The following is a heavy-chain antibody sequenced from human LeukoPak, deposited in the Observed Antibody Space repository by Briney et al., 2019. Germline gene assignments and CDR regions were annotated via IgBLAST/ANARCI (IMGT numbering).Heavy chain of an antibody. Sequence: GGSLRLSCAASGFTFSSYAMHWVRQAPGKGLEWVAVISYDGSNKYYADSVKGRFTISRDNSKNTLYLQMNSLRAEDTAVYYCASEAAAGVIDYWGQGTLVTVSS. CDR1: GFTFSSYA. V-gene: IGHV3-30-3*01. CDR3: ASEAAAGVIDY. D-gene: IGHD6-13*01. J-gene: IGHJ4*02. CDR2: ISYDGSNK.